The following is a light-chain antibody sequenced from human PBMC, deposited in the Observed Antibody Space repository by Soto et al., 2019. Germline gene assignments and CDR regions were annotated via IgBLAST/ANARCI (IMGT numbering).Light chain of an antibody. Sequence: QSALTQTASVSGSPGQSITISCTGTSSDVGGYNYVSWYQQHPGKAPKLIVYDVSNRPSGVSNRFSGSRSGNTASLTISGLQAEDEADYYCSSYTTSSTLVFGGGTQLTVL. J-gene: IGLJ2*01. V-gene: IGLV2-14*03. CDR1: SSDVGGYNY. CDR3: SSYTTSSTLV. CDR2: DVS.